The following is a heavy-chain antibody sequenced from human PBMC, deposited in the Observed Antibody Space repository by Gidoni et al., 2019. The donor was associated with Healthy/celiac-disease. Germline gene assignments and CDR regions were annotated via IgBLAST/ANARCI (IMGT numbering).Heavy chain of an antibody. CDR1: GFTFSTYA. CDR3: AKAYDSSGYYRDYFDY. V-gene: IGHV3-23*01. CDR2: ISGSGGST. Sequence: EVQLLESGGGLVQPGGSLRLSCAASGFTFSTYAMSWVRQAPGKGLEWVSAISGSGGSTYYADSVKGRFTISRDNSKNTLYLQMNSLRAEDTAVYYCAKAYDSSGYYRDYFDYWGQGTLVTVSS. D-gene: IGHD3-22*01. J-gene: IGHJ4*02.